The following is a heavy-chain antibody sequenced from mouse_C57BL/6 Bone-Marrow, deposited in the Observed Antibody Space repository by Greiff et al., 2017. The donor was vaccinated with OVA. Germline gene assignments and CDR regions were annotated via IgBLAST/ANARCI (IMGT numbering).Heavy chain of an antibody. D-gene: IGHD1-1*01. V-gene: IGHV1-55*01. CDR1: GYTFTSYW. CDR3: ASDRYYGSSYFDY. Sequence: VQLQQPGAELVKPGASVKMSCKASGYTFTSYWITWVKQRPGQGLEWIGDIYPGSGSTNYNEKFKSKATLTVDTSSSTAYMQLSSLTSEDSAVYYCASDRYYGSSYFDYWGQGTTLTVSA. J-gene: IGHJ2*01. CDR2: IYPGSGST.